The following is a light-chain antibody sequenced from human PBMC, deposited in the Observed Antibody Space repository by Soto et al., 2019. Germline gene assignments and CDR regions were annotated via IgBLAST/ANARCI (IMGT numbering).Light chain of an antibody. CDR3: AAWDDSLLWV. V-gene: IGLV1-47*01. CDR1: SSNIGSNY. CDR2: RNN. J-gene: IGLJ3*02. Sequence: QSVLTQPPSASGTPGQRVTISCSGSSSNIGSNYVYWYQQLPGTAPKLLIYRNNQRPSGVPDRFSGSKSGTSASLAISGLRSEDEAAYYCAAWDDSLLWVFGGGTKLTVL.